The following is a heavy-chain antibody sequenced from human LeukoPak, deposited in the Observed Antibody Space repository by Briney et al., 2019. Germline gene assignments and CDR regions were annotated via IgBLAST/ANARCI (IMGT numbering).Heavy chain of an antibody. V-gene: IGHV3-30-3*01. CDR1: GFTFSSYA. CDR3: ARDRIPDY. J-gene: IGHJ4*02. CDR2: ISYDGSNK. Sequence: GGSLRLSCAASGFTFSSYAMSWVRQAPGKGLEWVAVISYDGSNKYYADSVKGRFTISRDNSKNTLYLQMNSLRAEDTAVYYCARDRIPDYWGQGTLVTVSS.